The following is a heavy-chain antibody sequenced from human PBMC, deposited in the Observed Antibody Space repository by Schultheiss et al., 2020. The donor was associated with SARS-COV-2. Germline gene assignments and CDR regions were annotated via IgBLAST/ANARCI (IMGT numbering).Heavy chain of an antibody. CDR2: IWYDGSNK. CDR1: GFTFSSNG. J-gene: IGHJ6*02. Sequence: GGSLRLSCAASGFTFSSNGMYWVRQAPGKGLEWAAVIWYDGSNKYYADSVKGRFTISRDNAKNSLYLQLSSLRAEDTAVYYCAREDYYYYGMDVWGQGTTVTVSS. CDR3: AREDYYYYGMDV. V-gene: IGHV3-33*01.